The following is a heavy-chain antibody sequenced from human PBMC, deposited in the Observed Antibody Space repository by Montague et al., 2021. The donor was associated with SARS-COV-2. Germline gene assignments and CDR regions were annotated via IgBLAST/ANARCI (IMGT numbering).Heavy chain of an antibody. CDR2: INHSGST. D-gene: IGHD3-10*01. J-gene: IGHJ4*02. V-gene: IGHV4-34*01. CDR3: ARGGEKYCSAETYEPFDF. CDR1: GESFSSHY. Sequence: SETLSLTCAVYGESFSSHYWSWIRQSPGTGLEWIWDINHSGSTNYNPSLKSRVTISVDTSKYQFSLNLKSVTAADTAVYYCARGGEKYCSAETYEPFDFWGQGTLVTVSS.